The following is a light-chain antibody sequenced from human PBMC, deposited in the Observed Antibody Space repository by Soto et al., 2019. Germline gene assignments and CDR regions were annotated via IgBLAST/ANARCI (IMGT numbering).Light chain of an antibody. CDR2: GAS. CDR1: HSVSSSY. Sequence: ELLLTQSPGTLSVSPGERATLSCRAIHSVSSSYIAWYQQKPRQAPRLLIFGASKRATGIPDRFSGSGSGRDFTLTISGLEPEDFAVYYCQQYGSSPLISFGQGTKVDIK. CDR3: QQYGSSPLIS. J-gene: IGKJ1*01. V-gene: IGKV3-20*01.